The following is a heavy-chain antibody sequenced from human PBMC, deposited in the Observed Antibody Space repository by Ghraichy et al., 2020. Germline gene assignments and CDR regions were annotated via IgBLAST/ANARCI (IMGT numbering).Heavy chain of an antibody. J-gene: IGHJ6*03. CDR2: IIPIFGTA. Sequence: SVKVSCKASGGTFSSYAISWVRQAPGQGLEWMGGIIPIFGTANYAQKFQGRVTITADESTSTAYMELSSLRSEDTAVYYCARDFGFLEWFTKGQYYYYMDVWGKGTTVTVSS. CDR1: GGTFSSYA. V-gene: IGHV1-69*13. CDR3: ARDFGFLEWFTKGQYYYYMDV. D-gene: IGHD3-3*01.